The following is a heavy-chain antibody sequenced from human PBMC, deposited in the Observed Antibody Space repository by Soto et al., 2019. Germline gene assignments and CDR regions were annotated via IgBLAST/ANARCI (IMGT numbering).Heavy chain of an antibody. CDR3: ARERKSGYFDY. J-gene: IGHJ4*02. Sequence: QVQLVESGGGVVQPGRSLRLSCAASGFTFSSYGMHWVRQAPGKGLEWVAVIWSEGSNKYYADSVKGRFTICRDNSKNTLYLQMNSLRAEDTAVYYCARERKSGYFDYWGQGTLVTVSS. CDR1: GFTFSSYG. D-gene: IGHD3-3*01. V-gene: IGHV3-33*01. CDR2: IWSEGSNK.